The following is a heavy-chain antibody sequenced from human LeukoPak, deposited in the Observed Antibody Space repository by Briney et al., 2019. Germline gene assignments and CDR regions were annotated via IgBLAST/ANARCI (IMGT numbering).Heavy chain of an antibody. J-gene: IGHJ4*02. CDR3: ARGGYYYDSSGYYLLDY. CDR1: GGTFSSYA. V-gene: IGHV1-69*05. Sequence: VASVKVSCKASGGTFSSYAISWVRQAPGQGLEWMGGIIPIFGTANYAQKFQGRVTITTDESTSTAYMELSSLRSEDTAVYYCARGGYYYDSSGYYLLDYWGQETLVTVSS. D-gene: IGHD3-22*01. CDR2: IIPIFGTA.